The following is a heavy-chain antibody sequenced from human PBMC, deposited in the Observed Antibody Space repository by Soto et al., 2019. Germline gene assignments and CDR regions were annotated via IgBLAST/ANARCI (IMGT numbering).Heavy chain of an antibody. CDR3: TTDPLPRSEWYYYDSSGYYSRDY. V-gene: IGHV3-15*07. J-gene: IGHJ4*02. D-gene: IGHD3-22*01. CDR1: GFTFSNAW. CDR2: IKSKTDGGTT. Sequence: GGSLRLSCAASGFTFSNAWMNWVRQAPGKGLEWVGRIKSKTDGGTTDDAAPVEGRVTISRDDSKNTLYLKMNSLKTKDTAVYYCTTDPLPRSEWYYYDSSGYYSRDYWGQGTLVTVSS.